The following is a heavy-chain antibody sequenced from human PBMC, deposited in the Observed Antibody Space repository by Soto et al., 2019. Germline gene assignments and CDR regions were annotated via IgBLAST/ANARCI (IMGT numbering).Heavy chain of an antibody. D-gene: IGHD1-1*01. Sequence: SETLSLTCTVSGGSISGSYWSWVRQPAGKGLEWIGRIYGSGNTNYNPSLKSRVAMSVDTSNNQFSLKLRSLTAADTAVYYCGRDPPGPTTGGAPLYFDLWGRGTLVTVSS. V-gene: IGHV4-4*07. CDR1: GGSISGSY. J-gene: IGHJ2*01. CDR2: IYGSGNT. CDR3: GRDPPGPTTGGAPLYFDL.